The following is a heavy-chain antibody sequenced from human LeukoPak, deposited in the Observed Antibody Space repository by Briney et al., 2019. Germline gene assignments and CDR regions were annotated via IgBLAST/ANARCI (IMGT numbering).Heavy chain of an antibody. CDR2: IFWNSAGI. V-gene: IGHV3-9*01. J-gene: IGHJ6*02. D-gene: IGHD3-3*01. CDR3: AKDRNYDFWSGGGMDV. Sequence: GGSLRLSCAGSGFTFNDHAMHWVRQAPGKGLEWVSGIFWNSAGIGYADSVRGRFTISRDNAKNSLYLQMNSLRPEDTALYYCAKDRNYDFWSGGGMDVWGQGTTVTVSS. CDR1: GFTFNDHA.